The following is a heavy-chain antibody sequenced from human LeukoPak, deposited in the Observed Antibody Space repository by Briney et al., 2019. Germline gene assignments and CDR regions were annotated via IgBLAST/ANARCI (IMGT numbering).Heavy chain of an antibody. J-gene: IGHJ4*02. Sequence: GESLKISCKGSGYNFASYWIGWVRQKPGRGLEWMGIIYPGDSDTRYSPSSQGQVTISADKSISTAYLHWSSLKASDTAMYFCARSSSGFFFDYWGQGTLVPVSS. CDR1: GYNFASYW. D-gene: IGHD3-22*01. V-gene: IGHV5-51*01. CDR3: ARSSSGFFFDY. CDR2: IYPGDSDT.